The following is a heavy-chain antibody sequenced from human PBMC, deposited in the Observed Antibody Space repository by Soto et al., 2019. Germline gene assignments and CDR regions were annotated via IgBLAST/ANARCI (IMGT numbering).Heavy chain of an antibody. J-gene: IGHJ5*02. Sequence: ASVKVSCKASGYTFTGYYMHWVRQAPGQGLEWMGWISAYNGNTNYAQKLQGRVTMTTDTSTSTAYMELRSLRSDDTAVYYCARDWRDIVVVPAAITEWFDPWGQGTLVTVSS. CDR2: ISAYNGNT. CDR1: GYTFTGYY. V-gene: IGHV1-18*04. D-gene: IGHD2-2*01. CDR3: ARDWRDIVVVPAAITEWFDP.